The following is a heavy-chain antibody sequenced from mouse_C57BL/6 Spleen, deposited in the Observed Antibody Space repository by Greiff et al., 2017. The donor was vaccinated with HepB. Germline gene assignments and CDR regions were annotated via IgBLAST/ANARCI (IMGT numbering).Heavy chain of an antibody. CDR2: IDPSDSYT. Sequence: QVQLQQPGAELVKPGASVKLSCKASGYTFTSYWMQWVKQRPGQGLEWIGEIDPSDSYTNYNQKFKGKATLTVDTSSSTAYMQLSSLTSEDSAVYYCASLHYFDYWGQGTTLTVSS. J-gene: IGHJ2*01. V-gene: IGHV1-50*01. CDR1: GYTFTSYW. CDR3: ASLHYFDY.